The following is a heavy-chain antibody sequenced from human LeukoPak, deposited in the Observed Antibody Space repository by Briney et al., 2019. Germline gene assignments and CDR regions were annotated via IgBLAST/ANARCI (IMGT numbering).Heavy chain of an antibody. J-gene: IGHJ1*01. CDR3: AGSDIVVVPAAIGQH. Sequence: SQTLSLTCTVSGGSISSGGYYWSWIRQPPGKGLEWIGYIYHSGSTYYNPSLKSRVTISVDRSKNQFSLKLSSVTAADTAVYYCAGSDIVVVPAAIGQHWGQGTLVTVSS. V-gene: IGHV4-30-2*01. CDR1: GGSISSGGYY. D-gene: IGHD2-2*01. CDR2: IYHSGST.